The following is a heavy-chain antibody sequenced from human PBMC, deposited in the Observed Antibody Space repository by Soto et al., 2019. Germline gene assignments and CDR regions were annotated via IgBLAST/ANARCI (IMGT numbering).Heavy chain of an antibody. CDR1: GFTISSYA. CDR2: TYSKGGST. V-gene: IGHV3-64D*08. CDR3: VRHFWEFDY. Sequence: EVQLVESGGGLVQPGGSLRLSCSASGFTISSYAMHWVRQAPGKGLEYVSVTYSKGGSTYYADSVKGRFTITTDNSKNTLNLQMSSLRAEDTAVYYCVRHFWEFDYWGQGTLVTVSS. D-gene: IGHD3-3*02. J-gene: IGHJ4*02.